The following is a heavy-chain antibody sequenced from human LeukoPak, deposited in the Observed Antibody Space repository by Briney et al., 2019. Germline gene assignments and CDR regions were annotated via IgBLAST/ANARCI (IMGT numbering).Heavy chain of an antibody. CDR1: GFVFNSHP. D-gene: IGHD1-14*01. J-gene: IGHJ4*02. CDR3: AREEPAGSIDY. Sequence: GGSLRLSCAASGFVFNSHPMHWVRQAPGKGLECVSAISGTGHNTYYANSVKGRFTISRDNSRNTLYLQMGSLRAEDTALYHCAREEPAGSIDYWCQGTLVTVSS. V-gene: IGHV3-64*01. CDR2: ISGTGHNT.